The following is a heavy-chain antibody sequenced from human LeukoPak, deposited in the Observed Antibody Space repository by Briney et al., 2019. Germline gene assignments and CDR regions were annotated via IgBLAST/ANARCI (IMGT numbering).Heavy chain of an antibody. V-gene: IGHV1-69*05. CDR3: ARGSSSGWYLPDY. CDR1: GGTFSSYA. CDR2: IIPIFGTA. J-gene: IGHJ4*02. Sequence: SVKVSCKASGGTFSSYAISWVRQAPGQGLEWMGGIIPIFGTANYAQKFQGRVTMTTDTSTSTAYMELRSLRSDDTAVYYCARGSSSGWYLPDYWGQGTLVTVSS. D-gene: IGHD6-19*01.